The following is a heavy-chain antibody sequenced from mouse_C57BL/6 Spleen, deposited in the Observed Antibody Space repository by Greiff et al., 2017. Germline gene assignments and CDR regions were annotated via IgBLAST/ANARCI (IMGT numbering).Heavy chain of an antibody. Sequence: EVQLQESGPGLVKPSQSLSLTCSVTGYSITSGYYWNWIRQFPGNKLEWMGYISYDGSNNYNPSLKNRISITRDTSKNQFFLKLNSVTTEDTATYYCARGLRPFAYWGQGTLVTVSA. V-gene: IGHV3-6*01. J-gene: IGHJ3*01. D-gene: IGHD1-2*01. CDR3: ARGLRPFAY. CDR1: GYSITSGYY. CDR2: ISYDGSN.